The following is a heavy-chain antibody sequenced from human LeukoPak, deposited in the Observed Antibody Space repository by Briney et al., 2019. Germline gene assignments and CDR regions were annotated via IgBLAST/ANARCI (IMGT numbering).Heavy chain of an antibody. CDR1: GYTCTSYY. D-gene: IGHD3-9*01. J-gene: IGHJ5*02. CDR2: INPSGGST. V-gene: IGHV1-46*01. Sequence: GASVKVSCKASGYTCTSYYMHWVRQAPGQGLEWMGIINPSGGSTSYAQKFQGRVTMTRDTSTSTVYMELSSLRSEDTAVYYCARPNDDILTGYYENWFDPWGQGTLVTVSS. CDR3: ARPNDDILTGYYENWFDP.